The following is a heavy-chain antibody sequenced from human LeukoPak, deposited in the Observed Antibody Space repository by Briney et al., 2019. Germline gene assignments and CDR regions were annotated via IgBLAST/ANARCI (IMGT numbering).Heavy chain of an antibody. Sequence: GASVKVSCKASGGTLSSYAINWVRQAPGQGLEWMGGIIPIFGTANYAQKFQGRVTITTDEFTSTAYMEMSSLRPEDTAVYYCARVFARGGEISGSYYYYWGQGTLVTVSS. CDR2: IIPIFGTA. CDR1: GGTLSSYA. CDR3: ARVFARGGEISGSYYYY. J-gene: IGHJ4*02. V-gene: IGHV1-69*05. D-gene: IGHD1-26*01.